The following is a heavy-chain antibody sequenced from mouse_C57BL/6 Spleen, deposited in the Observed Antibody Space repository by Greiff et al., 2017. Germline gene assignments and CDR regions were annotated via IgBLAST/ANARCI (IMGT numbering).Heavy chain of an antibody. V-gene: IGHV1-62-2*01. D-gene: IGHD3-2*02. J-gene: IGHJ4*01. CDR3: AIHEDSSGTRYAMDY. CDR2: FYPGSGSI. CDR1: GYTFTEYT. Sequence: QVQLQQSGAELVKPGASVKLSCKASGYTFTEYTIHWVKQRSGQGLEWIGWFYPGSGSIKYNEKFKDKATLPADKSSSTVYMELSRLTSEDSAVYVGAIHEDSSGTRYAMDYWGQGTSVTVSS.